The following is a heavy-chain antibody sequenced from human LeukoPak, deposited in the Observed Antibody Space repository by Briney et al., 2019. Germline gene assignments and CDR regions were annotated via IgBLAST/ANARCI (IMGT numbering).Heavy chain of an antibody. D-gene: IGHD3-10*01. V-gene: IGHV4-59*12. Sequence: SETLSLTCTVSGGSITNYYWSWIRQPPGKGLEWIGFSYYNGNTNYNPSLKSRVTISVDTSKNQFSLKLSSVTAADTAVYYCARRPPWFGGFDYWGQGTLVTVSS. CDR3: ARRPPWFGGFDY. J-gene: IGHJ4*02. CDR1: GGSITNYY. CDR2: SYYNGNT.